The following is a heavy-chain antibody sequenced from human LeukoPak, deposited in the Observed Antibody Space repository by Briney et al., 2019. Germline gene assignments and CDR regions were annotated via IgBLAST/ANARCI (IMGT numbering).Heavy chain of an antibody. J-gene: IGHJ3*02. Sequence: GRSLRLSCAASGFTFDDYAMHWVRQAPGKGLEWVSGISWNSGSIGYADSVKGRFTISRDNAKNSLYLQMNSLRAEDTALYYCAKDSSSWLSNAFDIWGQGTMVTVSS. D-gene: IGHD6-13*01. V-gene: IGHV3-9*01. CDR3: AKDSSSWLSNAFDI. CDR1: GFTFDDYA. CDR2: ISWNSGSI.